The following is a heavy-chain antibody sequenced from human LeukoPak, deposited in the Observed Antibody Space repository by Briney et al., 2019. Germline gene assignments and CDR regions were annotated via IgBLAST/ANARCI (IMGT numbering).Heavy chain of an antibody. V-gene: IGHV6-1*01. J-gene: IGHJ5*02. CDR1: GDSVSSNSAA. CDR3: ARVSSYSPNNLFDP. D-gene: IGHD1-26*01. CDR2: KYYRSKLYN. Sequence: SQTLSLTCAISGDSVSSNSAAWNWLRQSPSRGLEWLGRKYYRSKLYNDYAVSVKSRITINPDTSKNQFSLQLNSVTPEDTAVYYCARVSSYSPNNLFDPWGQGTLVTVSS.